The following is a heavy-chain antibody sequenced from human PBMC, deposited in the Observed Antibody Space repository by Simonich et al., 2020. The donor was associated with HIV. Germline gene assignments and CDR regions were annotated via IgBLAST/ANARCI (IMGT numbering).Heavy chain of an antibody. D-gene: IGHD4-4*01. CDR2: INTNTGNP. J-gene: IGHJ4*02. CDR1: GYTFTSSA. Sequence: QVQLVQSGSELKKPGASVKVSCTASGYTFTSSAMNWVRQAPGQGLVWMGVINTNTGNPSDAKGCTGRVGCSVDTAVSTAYLQISSLKSEDTAVYYCARDGTTVAAFDYWGQGTLVTVSS. V-gene: IGHV7-4-1*02. CDR3: ARDGTTVAAFDY.